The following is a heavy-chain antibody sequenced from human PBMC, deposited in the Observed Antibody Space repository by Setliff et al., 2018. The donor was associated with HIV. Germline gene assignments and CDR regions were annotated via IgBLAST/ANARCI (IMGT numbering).Heavy chain of an antibody. V-gene: IGHV3-11*04. CDR1: GFTFTNYY. Sequence: GGSLRLSCAASGFTFTNYYMSWVRQAPGKGLELLSYISVSGTDIKYADSVKGRFTISRDNAKNSLYLQMNSLRAEDTAVYYCATDPRRLSYWGQGTLVTVSS. CDR2: ISVSGTDI. J-gene: IGHJ4*02. CDR3: ATDPRRLSY. D-gene: IGHD2-21*01.